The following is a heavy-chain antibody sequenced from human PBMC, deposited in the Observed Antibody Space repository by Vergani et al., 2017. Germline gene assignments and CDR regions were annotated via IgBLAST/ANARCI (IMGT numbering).Heavy chain of an antibody. V-gene: IGHV3-21*06. CDR1: GFTFSDFS. Sequence: VQLVESGGGLVKPGGSLRLSCAASGFTFSDFSMSWVRQAPGKGLERVAFIGSSGPYINYADSLKGRFIISRDNTNNSLFLQLRSLRAEDAAVYYCARDCTSGGCPENYGMDVWGQGATVTVSS. J-gene: IGHJ6*02. CDR2: IGSSGPYI. CDR3: ARDCTSGGCPENYGMDV. D-gene: IGHD2-8*01.